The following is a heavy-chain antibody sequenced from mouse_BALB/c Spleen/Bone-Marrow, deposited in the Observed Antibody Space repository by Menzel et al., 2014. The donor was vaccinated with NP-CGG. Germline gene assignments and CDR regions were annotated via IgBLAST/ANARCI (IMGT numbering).Heavy chain of an antibody. CDR1: GYSFTTYW. V-gene: IGHV1-74*04. D-gene: IGHD2-1*01. Sequence: ESGTEVVRPGASVKLSCKASGYSFTTYWMNWMKQRPGQGLEWIGMIHPSDSETRLNQKFKDKATLTVDKSSSTAYMQLNSPTSEDSAVYYCAREKVYYGISWFAYWGQGTLVTVSA. CDR2: IHPSDSET. CDR3: AREKVYYGISWFAY. J-gene: IGHJ3*01.